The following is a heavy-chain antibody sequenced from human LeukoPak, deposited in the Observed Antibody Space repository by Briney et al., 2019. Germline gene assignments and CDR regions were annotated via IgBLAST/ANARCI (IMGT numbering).Heavy chain of an antibody. J-gene: IGHJ5*02. CDR2: IYNGVNT. V-gene: IGHV4-61*01. CDR3: ARSRAFNSGAFDP. CDR1: GASVSSASY. Sequence: SETLSLTCTVSGASVSSASYWSWIRQPPGKGVEWIAHIYNGVNTNYNPSLKSQVTISVDTSKNQFSLRLNSVTAADTAVYYCARSRAFNSGAFDPWGQGSLVTVSS. D-gene: IGHD1-26*01.